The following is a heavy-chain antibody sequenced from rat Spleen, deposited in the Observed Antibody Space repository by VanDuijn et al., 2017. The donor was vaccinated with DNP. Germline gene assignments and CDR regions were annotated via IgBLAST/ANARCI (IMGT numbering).Heavy chain of an antibody. CDR2: ISTGGGNT. CDR1: GLIFSNYY. D-gene: IGHD1-11*01. Sequence: EVQLVESGGGLVQPGRSMKLSCAASGLIFSNYYMAWVRQAPAKGLEWVAAISTGGGNTYYRDSVKGRFTISRDNAKSTLYLQMDSLRSEETATYYCAKAGGYSPWYFDYWGQGVMVTVSS. V-gene: IGHV5S11*01. CDR3: AKAGGYSPWYFDY. J-gene: IGHJ2*01.